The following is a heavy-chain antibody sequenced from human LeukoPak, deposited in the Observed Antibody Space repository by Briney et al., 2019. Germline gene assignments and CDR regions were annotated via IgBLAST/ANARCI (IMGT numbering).Heavy chain of an antibody. CDR1: GGSISHYY. Sequence: SETLSLTCIVSGGSISHYYWSWIRQPPGKGLECIGFIHYTGSTNYNPSLKSRVTISMHTSKNQLSLKLNSVTAADTAVYYCASSGQCTNGLCRDVGYMDVWGKGTTVTVSS. CDR2: IHYTGST. J-gene: IGHJ6*03. D-gene: IGHD2-8*01. CDR3: ASSGQCTNGLCRDVGYMDV. V-gene: IGHV4-59*01.